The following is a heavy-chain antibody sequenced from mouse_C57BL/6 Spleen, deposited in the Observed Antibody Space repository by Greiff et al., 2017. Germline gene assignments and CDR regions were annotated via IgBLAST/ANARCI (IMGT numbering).Heavy chain of an antibody. CDR3: ARKDAMDY. CDR1: GFSLTSYG. CDR2: IWSGGST. V-gene: IGHV2-2*01. Sequence: VQLQQSGPGLVQPSQSLSITCTVSGFSLTSYGVHWVRPSPGKGLEWLGVIWSGGSTDYNAAFISRLSISKDNSKSQVFFKMNSLQADDTAIYYCARKDAMDYWGQGTSVTVSS. J-gene: IGHJ4*01.